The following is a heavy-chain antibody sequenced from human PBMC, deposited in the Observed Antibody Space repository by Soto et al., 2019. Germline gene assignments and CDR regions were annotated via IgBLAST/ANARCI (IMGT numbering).Heavy chain of an antibody. CDR3: AKDQGGYNPLDY. J-gene: IGHJ4*02. CDR1: GFTFSSYG. Sequence: QVQLVESGGGVVQPGRSLRLSCAASGFTFSSYGMHWVRQAPGKGLEWVAIISYDGSNKYYADSVKGRFTISRDNSKNTLYLQMNSLRAEDTAVYYCAKDQGGYNPLDYWGQGTLVTVSS. D-gene: IGHD5-12*01. CDR2: ISYDGSNK. V-gene: IGHV3-30*18.